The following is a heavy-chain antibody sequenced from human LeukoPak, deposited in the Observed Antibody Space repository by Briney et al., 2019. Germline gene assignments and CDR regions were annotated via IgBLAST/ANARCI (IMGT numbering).Heavy chain of an antibody. CDR2: IYSGGDT. CDR1: GFTVGNNY. V-gene: IGHV3-53*01. D-gene: IGHD3-16*01. J-gene: IGHJ4*02. Sequence: GGSLRLSCKASGFTVGNNYMNWIRQAPEKGLEWVSLIYSGGDTHYADSVKGRFTISRDNAKNSVALQLDGLRAEDTAVYFCTRERRGSYYAFESWGQGTLVTVSS. CDR3: TRERRGSYYAFES.